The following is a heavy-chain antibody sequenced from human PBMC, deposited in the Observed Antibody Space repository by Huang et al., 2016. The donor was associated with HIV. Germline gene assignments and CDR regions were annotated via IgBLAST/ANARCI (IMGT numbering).Heavy chain of an antibody. CDR2: INHSRST. CDR1: GGSFSGYY. D-gene: IGHD6-19*01. CDR3: AREGRSGWENLDY. V-gene: IGHV4-34*01. J-gene: IGHJ4*02. Sequence: QVQLQQWGAGLLKPSETLSLTCAVYGGSFSGYYWSWIHQPPGKGLEWIGEINHSRSTNYNPSLKSRVTISVDTSKNQFSLKLSSVTAADTAVYYCAREGRSGWENLDYWGQGTLVTVSS.